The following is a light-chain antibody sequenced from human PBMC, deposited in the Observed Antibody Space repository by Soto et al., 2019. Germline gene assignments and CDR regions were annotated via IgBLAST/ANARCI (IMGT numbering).Light chain of an antibody. J-gene: IGLJ2*01. CDR2: DVS. Sequence: QSGLTQPASVSGSPGQSITISCTGTNSDIGGYNYVSWYQQHPGKAPKLMIYDVSNRPSGVSYRFSGSKSGNTASLTISGLQAEDEADYYCSSYTSRSTLGVFGGGTKLTVL. V-gene: IGLV2-14*03. CDR3: SSYTSRSTLGV. CDR1: NSDIGGYNY.